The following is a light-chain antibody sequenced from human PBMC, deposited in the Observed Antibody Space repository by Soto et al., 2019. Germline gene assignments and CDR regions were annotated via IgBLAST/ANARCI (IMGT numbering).Light chain of an antibody. CDR3: MQALQTPYT. J-gene: IGKJ2*01. V-gene: IGKV2-28*01. CDR2: LGS. Sequence: EIVMTQSPLSLPVTPGEPASISCRSSQSLLHSNGYKYLDWYLQKPGQSPQLLISLGSNRASGVPDRFSGSGSGTDFTLKISRVEAEDVGVYYCMQALQTPYTFGQGTKVDIK. CDR1: QSLLHSNGYKY.